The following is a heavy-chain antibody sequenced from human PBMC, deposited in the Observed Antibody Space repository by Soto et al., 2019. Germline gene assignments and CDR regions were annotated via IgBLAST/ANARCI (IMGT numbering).Heavy chain of an antibody. CDR1: GGSISSYY. J-gene: IGHJ3*02. V-gene: IGHV4-59*01. D-gene: IGHD4-17*01. CDR3: ARRYGSVFDI. CDR2: IFYSGST. Sequence: QVQLQESGPGLVKPSETLSLTCTVSGGSISSYYWSWIRQPPGKGLEWIGYIFYSGSTNYNPSLKSRVTISVDTSKNQFSLKLSSVTAADTAVYYCARRYGSVFDIWGHGTMVTVSS.